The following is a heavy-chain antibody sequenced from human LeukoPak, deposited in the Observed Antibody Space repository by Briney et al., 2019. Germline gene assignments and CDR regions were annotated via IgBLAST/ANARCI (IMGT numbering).Heavy chain of an antibody. V-gene: IGHV3-74*01. D-gene: IGHD6-13*01. J-gene: IGHJ4*02. Sequence: GGSLRLSCAASGFTFSSYWMHWVRQAPGKGLEWVSRMSSDGSSTGYADSVKGRVTISRDNTKNTLYLQMNSLRVEDTAVYYCARHVAAAFDYWGQGTLVTVSS. CDR1: GFTFSSYW. CDR3: ARHVAAAFDY. CDR2: MSSDGSST.